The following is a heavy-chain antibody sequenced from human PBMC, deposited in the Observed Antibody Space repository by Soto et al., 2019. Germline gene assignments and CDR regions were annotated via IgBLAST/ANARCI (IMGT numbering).Heavy chain of an antibody. V-gene: IGHV3-21*01. Sequence: GGSLRLSCTGSGFPFSAYNINWVRRAPGKGLEWVSSITVGSSHIYQPNSMKGRFTISRDDAKNSVYLQIDSLRDEDTALYYCSRSPEVGVRGAYWGQGTRVTVS. CDR1: GFPFSAYN. J-gene: IGHJ4*02. CDR2: ITVGSSHI. D-gene: IGHD3-16*01. CDR3: SRSPEVGVRGAY.